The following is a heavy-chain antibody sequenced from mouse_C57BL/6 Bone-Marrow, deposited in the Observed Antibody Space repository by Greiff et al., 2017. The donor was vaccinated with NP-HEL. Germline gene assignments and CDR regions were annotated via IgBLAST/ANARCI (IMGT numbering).Heavy chain of an antibody. Sequence: QVQLKESGAELVKPGASVKMSCKASGYTFTTYPIEWMKQNHGKSLEWIGNFHPYNDDTKYNEKFKGKATLTVEKSSSTVYLELSRLTSDDSAVYYCARNGGLRRGWYFDVWGTGTTVTVSS. CDR2: FHPYNDDT. CDR1: GYTFTTYP. D-gene: IGHD2-2*01. CDR3: ARNGGLRRGWYFDV. V-gene: IGHV1-47*01. J-gene: IGHJ1*03.